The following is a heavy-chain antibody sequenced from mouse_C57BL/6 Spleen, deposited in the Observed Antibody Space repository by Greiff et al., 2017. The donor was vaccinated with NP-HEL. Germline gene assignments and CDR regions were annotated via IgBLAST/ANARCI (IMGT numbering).Heavy chain of an antibody. CDR3: ARWLLWNYFDY. J-gene: IGHJ2*01. Sequence: QVQLQQPGAELVRPGSSVKLSCKASGYTFTSYWMDWVKQRPRQGLEWIGNIYPSDSETHYNQKFKDKATLTVDKSSSTAYMQLSSLTSEDSAVYYCARWLLWNYFDYWGQGTTLTVSS. V-gene: IGHV1-61*01. D-gene: IGHD2-3*01. CDR2: IYPSDSET. CDR1: GYTFTSYW.